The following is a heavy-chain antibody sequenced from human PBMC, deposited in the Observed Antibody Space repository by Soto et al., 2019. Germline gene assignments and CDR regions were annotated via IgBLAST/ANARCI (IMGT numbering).Heavy chain of an antibody. Sequence: SETLSLTCTVSGGSVSSGSYYWSWIRQPPGKGLEWIGYIYYSGSTNYNPSLKSRVTISVDTSKNQFSLKLSSVTAADTAVYYCARDRYYYDILTGYLPYCMDVWGQGTTVAVSS. J-gene: IGHJ6*02. CDR1: GGSVSSGSYY. D-gene: IGHD3-9*01. V-gene: IGHV4-61*01. CDR3: ARDRYYYDILTGYLPYCMDV. CDR2: IYYSGST.